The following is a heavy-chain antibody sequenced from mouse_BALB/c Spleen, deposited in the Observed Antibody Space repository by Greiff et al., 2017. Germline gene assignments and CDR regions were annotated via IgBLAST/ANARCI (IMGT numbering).Heavy chain of an antibody. CDR1: GFTFSSFG. CDR2: ISSGSSTI. D-gene: IGHD4-1*01. Sequence: EVQLVESGGGLVQPGGSRKLSCAASGFTFSSFGMHWVRQAPEKGLEWVAYISSGSSTIYYADTVKGRFTISRDNPKNTLFLQMTSLRSEDTAMYYCARGWDVLDYWGQGTTLTVSS. V-gene: IGHV5-17*02. CDR3: ARGWDVLDY. J-gene: IGHJ2*01.